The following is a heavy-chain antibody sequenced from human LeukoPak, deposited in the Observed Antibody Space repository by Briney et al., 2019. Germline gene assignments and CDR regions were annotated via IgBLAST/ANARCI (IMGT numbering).Heavy chain of an antibody. CDR2: INPSGGST. V-gene: IGHV1-46*01. D-gene: IGHD6-13*01. CDR1: GYTFTSYC. J-gene: IGHJ6*03. Sequence: ASVKVSCKASGYTFTSYCMHWVRQAPGQGLEWMGIINPSGGSTSYAQKFQGRVTMTRDTSTSTVYMELSSLRSEDTAVYYCARGGAAAGQKTYYYMDVWGKGTTVTISS. CDR3: ARGGAAAGQKTYYYMDV.